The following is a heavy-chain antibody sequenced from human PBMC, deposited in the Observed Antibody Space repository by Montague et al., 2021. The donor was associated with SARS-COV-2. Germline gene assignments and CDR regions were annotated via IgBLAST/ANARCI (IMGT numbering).Heavy chain of an antibody. Sequence: SETLSFTCAVSGDSISSNNWWNWVRQAPGKGLEWIGETYHGGSTDYNPSLKSRVTISVDKTKNQLYLKMRSVTAADTAVYYCARDLRQWLADYYYYGLDVWGQGTTVTVSS. V-gene: IGHV4-4*02. D-gene: IGHD6-19*01. J-gene: IGHJ6*02. CDR2: TYHGGST. CDR1: GDSISSNNW. CDR3: ARDLRQWLADYYYYGLDV.